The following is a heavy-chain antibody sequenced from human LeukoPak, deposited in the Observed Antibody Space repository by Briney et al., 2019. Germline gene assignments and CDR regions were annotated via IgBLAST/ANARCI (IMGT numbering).Heavy chain of an antibody. CDR3: ARVAEAAAFDS. CDR2: ISSSGSTI. V-gene: IGHV3-11*04. J-gene: IGHJ4*02. D-gene: IGHD6-13*01. Sequence: GGSLRLSCAASGFTFSDYYMSWIRQAPGKGLEWVSYISSSGSTIYYADSVKGRFTISRDNAKNSLYLQMSSLRAEDTAVYYCARVAEAAAFDSWGQGTLVTVSS. CDR1: GFTFSDYY.